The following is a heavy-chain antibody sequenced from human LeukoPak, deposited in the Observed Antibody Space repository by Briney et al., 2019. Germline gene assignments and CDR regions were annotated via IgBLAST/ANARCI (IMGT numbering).Heavy chain of an antibody. CDR3: ARDRRSGIDY. J-gene: IGHJ4*02. Sequence: PSETVSLTCTVSGGSISSYFWSWNRQPAGKGLEWVGRIYTSGTTSYNASLKSRVTMSVDTSKNQFSLKLSSVTAADTAVYYCARDRRSGIDYWGQGTLVTVSS. V-gene: IGHV4-4*07. CDR1: GGSISSYF. CDR2: IYTSGTT. D-gene: IGHD3-10*01.